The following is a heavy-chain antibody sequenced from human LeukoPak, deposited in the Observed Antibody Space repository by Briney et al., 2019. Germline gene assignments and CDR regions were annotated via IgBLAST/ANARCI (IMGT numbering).Heavy chain of an antibody. CDR3: ARKDYGSGKFDY. CDR2: IYRSGST. D-gene: IGHD3-10*01. V-gene: IGHV4-4*02. Sequence: PSGTLSLTCAVSGGSISSSYWWSWVRQPPGKGLEWIGEIYRSGSTNYNPSLKSRVTISVDTSNNPFSLKLSSVTAADTAVYYCARKDYGSGKFDYWGQGTLVTVSS. J-gene: IGHJ4*02. CDR1: GGSISSSYW.